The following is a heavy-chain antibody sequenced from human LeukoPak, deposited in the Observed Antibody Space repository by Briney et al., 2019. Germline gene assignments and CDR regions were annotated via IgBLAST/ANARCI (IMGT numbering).Heavy chain of an antibody. V-gene: IGHV3-48*01. J-gene: IGHJ6*03. Sequence: GGSLRLSCAASGFTFSSYSMNWVRQAPGKGLEWVSYISSSSSTIYYADSVKGRFTISRGNSKNTLYLQMNSLRAEDTAVYYCAKRRGLELLYYYYMDVWGKGTTVTVSS. CDR1: GFTFSSYS. CDR2: ISSSSSTI. D-gene: IGHD1-7*01. CDR3: AKRRGLELLYYYYMDV.